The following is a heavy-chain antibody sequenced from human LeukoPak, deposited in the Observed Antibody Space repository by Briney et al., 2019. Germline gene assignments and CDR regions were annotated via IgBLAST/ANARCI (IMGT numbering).Heavy chain of an antibody. CDR3: ARGPLSGSYGG. D-gene: IGHD1-26*01. Sequence: GGSLRLSCAASGFTFSDYYMSWIRQAPGKGLEWVSIIYSGGSTYYAASVKGRFTISRDNSKNTLYLQMNSLRAEDTAVYYCARGPLSGSYGGWGQGTLVTVSS. J-gene: IGHJ4*02. V-gene: IGHV3-53*01. CDR2: IYSGGST. CDR1: GFTFSDYY.